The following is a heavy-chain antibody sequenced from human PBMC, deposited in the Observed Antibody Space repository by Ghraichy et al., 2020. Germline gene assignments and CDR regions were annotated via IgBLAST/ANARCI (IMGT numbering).Heavy chain of an antibody. D-gene: IGHD1-1*01. J-gene: IGHJ4*02. CDR3: ARRTDKLDY. Sequence: ASVKVSCKASGYIFSSYGISWVRQAPGQGLEWMGWITAYNGNTNYAQKFQGRVTMTTDTSTSTAYMELRSLRSDDTAVYYCARRTDKLDYWGQGTLVTVSS. V-gene: IGHV1-18*04. CDR2: ITAYNGNT. CDR1: GYIFSSYG.